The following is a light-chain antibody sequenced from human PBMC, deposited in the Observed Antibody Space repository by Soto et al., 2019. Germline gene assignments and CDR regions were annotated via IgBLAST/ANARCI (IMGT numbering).Light chain of an antibody. V-gene: IGLV3-21*02. CDR2: DDD. CDR1: GLGGNS. CDR3: QVWDTTNNHYV. J-gene: IGLJ1*01. Sequence: SYELTQPPSVSVAPGQTARITCGRNGLGGNSVHWYQQKPGQAPVLVVYDDDDRPSGIPERFSGSKSGNTGTLTISRVDAGDEADYYCQVWDTTNNHYVFGTGTKVTVL.